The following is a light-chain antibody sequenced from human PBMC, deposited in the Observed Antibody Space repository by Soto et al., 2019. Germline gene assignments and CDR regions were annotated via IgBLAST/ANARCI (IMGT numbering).Light chain of an antibody. Sequence: QSVLTQPASVSGSSGQSITISCTGTSSDVGTYNSVSWYQQHPGKAHKLIIYDVNNRPSGVSNRFSGSKSGNTASLTISGLQAEDEADYFCSSPTSSTTLGFGGGTKLTVL. V-gene: IGLV2-14*03. J-gene: IGLJ2*01. CDR1: SSDVGTYNS. CDR3: SSPTSSTTLG. CDR2: DVN.